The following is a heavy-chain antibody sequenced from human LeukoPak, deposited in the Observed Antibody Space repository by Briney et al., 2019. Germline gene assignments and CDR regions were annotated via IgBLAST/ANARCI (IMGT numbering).Heavy chain of an antibody. Sequence: SETLSLTCTVSGGSISSYYWSWIRQPAGKGLEWIGRIYISGSTNYNPSLKSRVTISVDTSKNQFSLKLSSVTAADTAVYYCARDGLNRDAFDIWGQGTMVTVSS. J-gene: IGHJ3*02. D-gene: IGHD1-14*01. V-gene: IGHV4-4*07. CDR3: ARDGLNRDAFDI. CDR1: GGSISSYY. CDR2: IYISGST.